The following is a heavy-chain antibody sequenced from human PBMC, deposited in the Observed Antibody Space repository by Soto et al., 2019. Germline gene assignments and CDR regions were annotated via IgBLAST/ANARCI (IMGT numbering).Heavy chain of an antibody. D-gene: IGHD4-4*01. CDR3: ARENLREGYGNGARAFDI. J-gene: IGHJ3*02. CDR1: GYTFTSYY. Sequence: ASVKVSCKASGYTFTSYYMHWVRQAPGQGLEWMGIINPSGGSTSYAQKFQGRVTMTRDTSTSTVYMELSSLRSEDTAVYYCARENLREGYGNGARAFDIWGQGTMVTVSS. CDR2: INPSGGST. V-gene: IGHV1-46*01.